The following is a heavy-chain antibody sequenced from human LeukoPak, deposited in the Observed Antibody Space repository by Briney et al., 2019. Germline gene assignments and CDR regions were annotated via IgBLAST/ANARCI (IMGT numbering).Heavy chain of an antibody. V-gene: IGHV3-43D*03. D-gene: IGHD5-12*01. CDR3: AKDIFRAGYDFSYMDV. Sequence: GGSLRLSCAASGFTFDDYAMHWVRQAPGKGLEWVSLISWDGSSTYYADSVKGRFTISRDNSKNFLYLQMNSLRAEDTALYYCAKDIFRAGYDFSYMDVWGKGTTVTVSS. CDR2: ISWDGSST. J-gene: IGHJ6*03. CDR1: GFTFDDYA.